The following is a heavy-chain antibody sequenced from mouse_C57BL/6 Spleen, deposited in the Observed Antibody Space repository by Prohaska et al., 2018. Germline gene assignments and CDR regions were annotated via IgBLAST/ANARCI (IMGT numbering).Heavy chain of an antibody. CDR2: INPNNGGT. CDR3: AKGINYVD. CDR1: GYTFTDYY. V-gene: IGHV1-26*01. J-gene: IGHJ2*01. Sequence: VQIVAAGPELVKPGASVKISCKASGYTFTDYYMNWVKQSHGKSLEWIGDINPNNGGTSYNQKFKGKATLTVDKSSSTAYMELRSLTSEDSAVYYCAKGINYVDWGQGTILT. D-gene: IGHD2-1*01.